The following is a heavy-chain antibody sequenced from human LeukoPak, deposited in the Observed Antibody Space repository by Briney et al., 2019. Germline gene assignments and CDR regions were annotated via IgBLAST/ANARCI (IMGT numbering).Heavy chain of an antibody. CDR3: ARSSWYDIIDY. CDR2: IYTSGNT. V-gene: IGHV4-61*02. Sequence: SQTLSLTCTVSGGSISSGSYYWSWIRQPAGKGLEWIGRIYTSGNTNYNPSLKSRVTISVDTSKNQFSLKLSSVTAADTAVYYCARSSWYDIIDYWGQGTLVTVSS. D-gene: IGHD6-13*01. CDR1: GGSISSGSYY. J-gene: IGHJ4*02.